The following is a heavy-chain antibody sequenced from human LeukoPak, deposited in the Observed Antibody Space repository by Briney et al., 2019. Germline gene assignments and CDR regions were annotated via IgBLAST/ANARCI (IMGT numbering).Heavy chain of an antibody. J-gene: IGHJ6*02. CDR2: ISDDGSNT. CDR1: GFIFSKFP. V-gene: IGHV3-30*03. D-gene: IGHD2-2*01. CDR3: ARSVAMAPRSFYGMDV. Sequence: PGGSLRLSCAASGFIFSKFPMYWVRQAPGQGLEWAAVISDDGSNTYYAHTLKGRIAISRGNSKNSVSLHMNDLRVEDTGVYYCARSVAMAPRSFYGMDVWGPGTTVIVSS.